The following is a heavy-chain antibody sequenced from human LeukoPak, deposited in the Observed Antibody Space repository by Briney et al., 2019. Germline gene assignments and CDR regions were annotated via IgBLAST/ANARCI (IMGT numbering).Heavy chain of an antibody. D-gene: IGHD6-13*01. CDR1: GLTFDDYA. CDR2: ISWNSVSI. V-gene: IGHV3-9*01. J-gene: IGHJ4*02. CDR3: AKSTGAAAVGYYFDY. Sequence: SLRLSCAASGLTFDDYAMHWVRQAPGKGLEWVSGISWNSVSIVYADSVKGRFTISRDNAKNSLYLQMNSLRAEDTALYYCAKSTGAAAVGYYFDYWGQGTLVTVSS.